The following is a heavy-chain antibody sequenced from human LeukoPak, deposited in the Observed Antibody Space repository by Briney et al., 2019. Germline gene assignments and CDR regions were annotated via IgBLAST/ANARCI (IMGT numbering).Heavy chain of an antibody. J-gene: IGHJ4*02. Sequence: GGSLRLSCAASGFTFSTYAMSWVRQAPGKGLEWVSGISGSGDSTYYADSVKGRFTISRDNSKSTLYLQMNSLRAEDTALYYCAKGTTYYDILTGYYSGYFDYWGQGTLVTVSS. CDR2: ISGSGDST. D-gene: IGHD3-9*01. V-gene: IGHV3-23*01. CDR3: AKGTTYYDILTGYYSGYFDY. CDR1: GFTFSTYA.